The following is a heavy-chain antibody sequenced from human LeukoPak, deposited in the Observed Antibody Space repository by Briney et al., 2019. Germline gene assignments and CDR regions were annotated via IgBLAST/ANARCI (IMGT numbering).Heavy chain of an antibody. J-gene: IGHJ4*02. CDR3: AKEVSERGGLAY. V-gene: IGHV3-7*01. Sequence: PGGSLRLSCAGSGFTFSSYWMSWVRQAPGKGLEWVANIKQDGSEKYYVDSVKGRFTISRDNSKNTLYLQMNSLRAEDTAVYYCAKEVSERGGLAYWGQGTLVTVSS. CDR2: IKQDGSEK. CDR1: GFTFSSYW. D-gene: IGHD3-16*01.